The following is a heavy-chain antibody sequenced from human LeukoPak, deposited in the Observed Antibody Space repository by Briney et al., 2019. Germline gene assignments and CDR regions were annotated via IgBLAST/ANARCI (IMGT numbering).Heavy chain of an antibody. V-gene: IGHV1-18*01. Sequence: EASVEVSCKASGYTFTSYGISWVRQAPGQGLEWMGWISAYNGNTNYAQKLQGRVTMTTDTSTSTAYMELRSLRSDDTAVYYCARENSGYEAFDYWGQGTLVTDSS. CDR2: ISAYNGNT. CDR3: ARENSGYEAFDY. D-gene: IGHD5-12*01. J-gene: IGHJ4*02. CDR1: GYTFTSYG.